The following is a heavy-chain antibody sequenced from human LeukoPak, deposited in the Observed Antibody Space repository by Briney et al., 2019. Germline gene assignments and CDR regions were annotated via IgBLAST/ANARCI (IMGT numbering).Heavy chain of an antibody. V-gene: IGHV1-8*01. Sequence: ASVKVSCKASGYTFTSYDINWVRQATGQGLEWMGWVNPNSGNTGYAQKFQGRVTMTRNTSISTAYMELSSLRSEDTAVYYCARGANGEFWGFFEGFNYFDYWGQGTLVTVSS. D-gene: IGHD3-3*01. CDR1: GYTFTSYD. J-gene: IGHJ4*02. CDR3: ARGANGEFWGFFEGFNYFDY. CDR2: VNPNSGNT.